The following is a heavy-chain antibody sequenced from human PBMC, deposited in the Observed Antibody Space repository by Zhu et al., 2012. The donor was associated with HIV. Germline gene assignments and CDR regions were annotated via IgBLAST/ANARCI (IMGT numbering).Heavy chain of an antibody. J-gene: IGHJ4*02. CDR1: NDSISIDYFY. CDR3: ARRTAAAFDI. CDR2: VYYNGIT. V-gene: IGHV4-39*01. Sequence: QVQLQESGPGLVKPSETPSLTCTVSNDSISIDYFYWSWIRQPPGKGLEWIGSVYYNGITYYNSPLQSRVSVSVDTSKNQFSLKLTSVTAADTALYWCARRTAAAFDIWGQGIRVTVSS. D-gene: IGHD6-13*01.